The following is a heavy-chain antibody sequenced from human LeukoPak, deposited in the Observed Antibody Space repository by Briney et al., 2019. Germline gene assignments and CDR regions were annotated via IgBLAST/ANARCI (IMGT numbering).Heavy chain of an antibody. CDR3: ARVTGTVTTAYFDY. CDR2: IWYDGSNK. Sequence: GGSLRLSCAASGFTFSSYGMHWVRQAPGKGLEWVAVIWYDGSNKYYADSVKGRFTISRDNSKNTLYLQMNSLRAEDTAAYYCARVTGTVTTAYFDYWGQGTLVTVSS. J-gene: IGHJ4*02. V-gene: IGHV3-33*01. D-gene: IGHD4-17*01. CDR1: GFTFSSYG.